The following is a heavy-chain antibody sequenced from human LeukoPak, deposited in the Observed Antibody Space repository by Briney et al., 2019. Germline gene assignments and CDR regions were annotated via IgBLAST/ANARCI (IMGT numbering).Heavy chain of an antibody. CDR1: GFTFSSYA. Sequence: GGSLRLSCAASGFTFSSYAMSWVRQAPGKGLEWVSAISGSGGSTYYADSVKGRFTISRDNSKNTLYLQMNSLRAEDTAVYYCAKKSGIIWFGESLFDYWGQGTLVTVSS. D-gene: IGHD3-10*01. CDR2: ISGSGGST. CDR3: AKKSGIIWFGESLFDY. J-gene: IGHJ4*02. V-gene: IGHV3-23*01.